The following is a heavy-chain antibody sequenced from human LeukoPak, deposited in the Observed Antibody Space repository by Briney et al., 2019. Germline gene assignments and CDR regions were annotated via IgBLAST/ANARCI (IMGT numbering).Heavy chain of an antibody. J-gene: IGHJ3*02. Sequence: GESLKISCKGSGYSFTSYWIGWVRQMPGKGLEWMGIIYPGDSDTRYSPSFQGQVTISADKSISTAYLQWSSLKASDTAMYYCARSKVMLVRGEPDAFDIWGQGTMVTVSS. V-gene: IGHV5-51*01. CDR2: IYPGDSDT. CDR1: GYSFTSYW. D-gene: IGHD3-10*01. CDR3: ARSKVMLVRGEPDAFDI.